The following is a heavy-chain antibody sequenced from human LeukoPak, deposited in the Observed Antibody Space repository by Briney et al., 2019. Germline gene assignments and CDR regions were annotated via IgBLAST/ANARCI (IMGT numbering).Heavy chain of an antibody. CDR3: ASPVRDGYKYYFDY. CDR2: IYYSGST. J-gene: IGHJ4*02. V-gene: IGHV4-39*01. CDR1: GGSISSSSYY. D-gene: IGHD5-24*01. Sequence: SETLSLTCTVSGGSISSSSYYWGWIRQPPGKGLEWIGSIYYSGSTYYNPSLKSRVTISVDTSKNQFSLKLSSVTAADTAVYYCASPVRDGYKYYFDYWAREPWSPSPQ.